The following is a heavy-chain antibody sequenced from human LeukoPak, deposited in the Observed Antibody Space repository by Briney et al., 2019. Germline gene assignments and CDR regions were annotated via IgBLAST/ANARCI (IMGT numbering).Heavy chain of an antibody. J-gene: IGHJ4*02. CDR3: ARGGGGDY. CDR1: GFTFSSYN. D-gene: IGHD2-15*01. Sequence: PGGSLRLSCGASGFTFSSYNMNWVRQAPGKGLEWVSSISSSSSYIYYADSVKGRFTISRDNAKNSLFLQMNSLRAEDTAVYYCARGGGGDYWGQGTLVTVSS. CDR2: ISSSSSYI. V-gene: IGHV3-21*01.